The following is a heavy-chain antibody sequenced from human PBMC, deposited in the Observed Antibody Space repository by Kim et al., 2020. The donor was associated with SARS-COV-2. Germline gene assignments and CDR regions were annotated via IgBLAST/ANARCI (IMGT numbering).Heavy chain of an antibody. CDR3: ARGAYIVTTGIDS. CDR2: IWFDGSNK. Sequence: GGSLRLSCAASGFTFSSHGMHWVRQAPGKGLEWVAVIWFDGSNKFYVDSVKGRFTISRDNSKNTLYLQMNSLRAEDTAVYFCARGAYIVTTGIDSWGQGT. J-gene: IGHJ4*02. V-gene: IGHV3-33*01. D-gene: IGHD5-12*01. CDR1: GFTFSSHG.